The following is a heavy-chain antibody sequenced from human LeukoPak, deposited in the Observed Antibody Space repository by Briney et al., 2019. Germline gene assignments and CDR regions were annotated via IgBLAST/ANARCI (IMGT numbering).Heavy chain of an antibody. D-gene: IGHD3-10*01. CDR1: GGSISSGGYY. CDR2: IYYSGST. J-gene: IGHJ4*02. Sequence: SETLPLTCTVSGGSISSGGYYWSWIRQHPGKGLEWIGYIYYSGSTYYNPSLKSRVTISVDTSKNQFSLKLSSVTAADTAVYYCARAPGRFGELDYWGQGTLVTVSS. V-gene: IGHV4-31*03. CDR3: ARAPGRFGELDY.